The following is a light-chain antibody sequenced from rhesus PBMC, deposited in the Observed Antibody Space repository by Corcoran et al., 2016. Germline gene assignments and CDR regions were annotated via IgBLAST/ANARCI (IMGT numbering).Light chain of an antibody. V-gene: IGKV1-25*01. CDR2: EES. J-gene: IGKJ2*01. CDR3: QHYYSTPYS. Sequence: DIQMTQSPSSLSASVGDRVTITCRASQGITNDLAWYQQKPGETPKLLIYEESSLQSGIPSGFSGSGSVTDCTLTISSLQSEEFATYYCQHYYSTPYSFGQGTKVEIK. CDR1: QGITND.